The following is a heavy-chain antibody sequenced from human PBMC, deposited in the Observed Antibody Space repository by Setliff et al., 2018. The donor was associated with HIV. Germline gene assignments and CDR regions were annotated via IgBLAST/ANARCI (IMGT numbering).Heavy chain of an antibody. V-gene: IGHV3-49*04. Sequence: GGSLRLSCTASGFTFGDYAMTWVRQAPGKGLEWVGFIRGKPSGGTTEYAASVKGRFTISRDDSKSVAYLQMSSLKTEDTAVYYCTPWTGTSRFDYWGQGALVTVSS. CDR2: IRGKPSGGTT. CDR1: GFTFGDYA. J-gene: IGHJ4*02. D-gene: IGHD1-7*01. CDR3: TPWTGTSRFDY.